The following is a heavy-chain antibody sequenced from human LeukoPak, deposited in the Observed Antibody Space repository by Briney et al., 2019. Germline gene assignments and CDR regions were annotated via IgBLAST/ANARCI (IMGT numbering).Heavy chain of an antibody. CDR2: IYYSGST. D-gene: IGHD5-12*01. Sequence: NPSETLSLTCSVSGGSISSNSYHWGWIRQPPGKGLEWIGSIYYSGSTYYNPSLKSRVTISVDTSKNQFSLKLSSVTAADTAVYYCASTSRNIVAHDRGMDVWGKGTTVTVSS. CDR1: GGSISSNSYH. CDR3: ASTSRNIVAHDRGMDV. J-gene: IGHJ6*03. V-gene: IGHV4-39*01.